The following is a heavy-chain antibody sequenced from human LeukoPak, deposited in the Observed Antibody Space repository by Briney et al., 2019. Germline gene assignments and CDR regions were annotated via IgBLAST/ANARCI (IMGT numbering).Heavy chain of an antibody. CDR3: AKGPMSRFDP. CDR1: GFTFSSYW. V-gene: IGHV3-21*04. Sequence: GGSLRLSCAASGFTFSSYWMNWVRQAPGKGLEWVSFISSSSSYIYYADSLKGRFTISRDNSKNTLYLQMNSLRAEDTAVYYCAKGPMSRFDPWGQGTLVTVSS. CDR2: ISSSSSYI. J-gene: IGHJ5*02.